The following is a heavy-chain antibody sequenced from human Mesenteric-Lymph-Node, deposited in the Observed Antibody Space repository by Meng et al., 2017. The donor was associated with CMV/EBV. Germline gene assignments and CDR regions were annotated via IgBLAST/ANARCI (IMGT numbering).Heavy chain of an antibody. V-gene: IGHV4-39*07. CDR3: ATDYRNFDY. CDR1: GGSISSSSYY. Sequence: SETLSLACTVSGGSISSSSYYWGWIRQPPGKGLEWIGSIYYSGSTYYNPSLKSRVTISVDTSKNQFSLKLSSVTAADTAVYYCATDYRNFDYWGQGTLVTVSS. D-gene: IGHD4-11*01. J-gene: IGHJ4*02. CDR2: IYYSGST.